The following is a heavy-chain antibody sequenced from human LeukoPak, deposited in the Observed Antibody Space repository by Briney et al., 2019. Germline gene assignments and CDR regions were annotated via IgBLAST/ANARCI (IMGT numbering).Heavy chain of an antibody. J-gene: IGHJ5*02. CDR2: ISAYNGNT. CDR3: TRDTGYPNWFDP. V-gene: IGHV1-18*01. CDR1: GYTFTSYG. D-gene: IGHD3-9*01. Sequence: ASVKVSCKASGYTFTSYGISWVQQAPGQGLEWMGWISAYNGNTNYAQKLQGRVTMTTDTSTSTAYLHLRSLRSDDTAVYYCTRDTGYPNWFDPWGQGTLVTVSS.